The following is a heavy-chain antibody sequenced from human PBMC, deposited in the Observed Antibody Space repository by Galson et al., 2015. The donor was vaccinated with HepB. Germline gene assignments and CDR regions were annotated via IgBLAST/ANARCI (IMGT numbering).Heavy chain of an antibody. CDR1: GYTFTGYY. CDR2: INPNSGGT. V-gene: IGHV1-2*04. CDR3: ARDRGYSSGWYESHYYYGMDV. J-gene: IGHJ6*02. D-gene: IGHD6-19*01. Sequence: SVKVSCKASGYTFTGYYMHWVRQAPGQGLEWMGWINPNSGGTNYAQKFQGWVTMTRDTSISTAYMELSRLRSDDTAVYYCARDRGYSSGWYESHYYYGMDVWGQGTTVTVSS.